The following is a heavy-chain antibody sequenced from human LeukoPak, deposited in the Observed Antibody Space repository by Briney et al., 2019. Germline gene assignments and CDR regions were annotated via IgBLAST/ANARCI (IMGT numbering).Heavy chain of an antibody. Sequence: GGPLRLSCAASGFTFSSYDMHWVRQATGKGLEWVSAIGTAGDTYYPGSVKGRFTISRENAKNSLYLQMNSLRAGDTAVYYCARGEGLAAAGPLDYWGQGTLVTVSS. V-gene: IGHV3-13*01. CDR1: GFTFSSYD. CDR3: ARGEGLAAAGPLDY. D-gene: IGHD6-13*01. J-gene: IGHJ4*02. CDR2: IGTAGDT.